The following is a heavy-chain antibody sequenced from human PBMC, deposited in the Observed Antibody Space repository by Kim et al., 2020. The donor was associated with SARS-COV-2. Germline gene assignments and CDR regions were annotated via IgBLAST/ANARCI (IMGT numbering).Heavy chain of an antibody. V-gene: IGHV3-30-3*01. CDR3: ARGSVAGYTEASFDL. J-gene: IGHJ3*01. D-gene: IGHD6-19*01. Sequence: GGSLRLSCAASGFPVSTYALDWVRQAPGKGLEWVAVISNDGYKKYYAGSVKGRFTISRDNSKSTLFLQMDSLRVDDTAVYYCARGSVAGYTEASFDLWG. CDR1: GFPVSTYA. CDR2: ISNDGYKK.